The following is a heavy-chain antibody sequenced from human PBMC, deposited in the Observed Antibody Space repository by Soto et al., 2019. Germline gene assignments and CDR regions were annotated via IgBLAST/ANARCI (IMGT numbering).Heavy chain of an antibody. CDR3: ATNSYYSLGV. J-gene: IGHJ6*02. Sequence: QVQLQESGPGLVKASGTPSLTCAVSSGSISNGNWWNWVRQPPGKGLEWIGEIYRSGSTHYNPSLKSRVTISLDKSTNQFSLQLSSVTAADTAVYYCATNSYYSLGVWGQGTTVTVSS. CDR1: SGSISNGNW. CDR2: IYRSGST. V-gene: IGHV4-4*02.